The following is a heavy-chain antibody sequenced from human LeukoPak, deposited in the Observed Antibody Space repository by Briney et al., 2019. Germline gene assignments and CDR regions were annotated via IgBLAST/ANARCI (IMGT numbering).Heavy chain of an antibody. Sequence: GGSLRLSCAASGFTVSSNYMSWVRQAPGKGLEWVSYISSSSSTIYYADSVKGRFTISRDNAKNSLYLQMNSLRAEDTAVYYCARDTDTAMGIGGQGTLVTVSS. CDR3: ARDTDTAMGI. J-gene: IGHJ4*02. D-gene: IGHD5-18*01. CDR2: ISSSSSTI. V-gene: IGHV3-48*01. CDR1: GFTVSSNY.